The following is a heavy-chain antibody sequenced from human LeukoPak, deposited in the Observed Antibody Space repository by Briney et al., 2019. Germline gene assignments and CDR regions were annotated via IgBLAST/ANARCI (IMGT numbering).Heavy chain of an antibody. Sequence: SETLSLTCTVSGGSISSSSYYWSWIRQPPGKGLEWIGYIYYSGSTNYNPSLKSRVTISVDTSKNQFSLKLSSVTAADTAVYYCARDRGYSYGAYYYGMDVWGQGTTVTVSS. CDR3: ARDRGYSYGAYYYGMDV. D-gene: IGHD5-18*01. V-gene: IGHV4-61*01. CDR2: IYYSGST. J-gene: IGHJ6*02. CDR1: GGSISSSSYY.